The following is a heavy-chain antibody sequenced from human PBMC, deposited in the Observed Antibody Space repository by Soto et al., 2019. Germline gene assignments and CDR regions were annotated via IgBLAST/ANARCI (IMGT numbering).Heavy chain of an antibody. CDR2: IYYSGST. CDR3: ARWPQLEPRFDY. D-gene: IGHD1-1*01. V-gene: IGHV4-31*03. Sequence: SETLSLTCTVSGGSISSGGYYWSWIRQHPGKGLEWIGYIYYSGSTYYNPSLKSRVTISVDTSKNQFSLKLSSVTAADTAVYYCARWPQLEPRFDYWGQGTLVTAPQ. CDR1: GGSISSGGYY. J-gene: IGHJ4*02.